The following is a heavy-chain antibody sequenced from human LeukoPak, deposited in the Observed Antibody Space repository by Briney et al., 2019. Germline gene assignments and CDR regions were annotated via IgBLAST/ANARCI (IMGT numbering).Heavy chain of an antibody. Sequence: ASVKVPCKASGYTFTSYYIHWVRQAPGQGLEWVGIINPSGGSTSYAQKFQGRVTMTRDTSTSTVYMDLTSLRSDDTAVYYCARHSLPGKTPFDYWGQGTLVTVSS. D-gene: IGHD1-1*01. CDR3: ARHSLPGKTPFDY. V-gene: IGHV1-46*01. CDR2: INPSGGST. J-gene: IGHJ4*02. CDR1: GYTFTSYY.